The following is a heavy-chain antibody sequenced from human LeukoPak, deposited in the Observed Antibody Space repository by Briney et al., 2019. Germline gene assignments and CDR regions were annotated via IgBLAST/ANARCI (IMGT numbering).Heavy chain of an antibody. CDR1: GFTFSSYA. V-gene: IGHV3-23*01. Sequence: PGGSLRLSCAASGFTFSSYALSWVRQAPGKGLEWVSAISGSGRSTYYADSVKGRFTISRDNSKNTLYLQMNSLRAEDTAVYYCAKRSFGGMYSGYESYWGQGTLVTVSS. CDR3: AKRSFGGMYSGYESY. D-gene: IGHD5-12*01. J-gene: IGHJ4*02. CDR2: ISGSGRST.